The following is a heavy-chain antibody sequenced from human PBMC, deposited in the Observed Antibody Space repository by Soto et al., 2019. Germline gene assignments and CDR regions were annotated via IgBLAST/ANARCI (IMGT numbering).Heavy chain of an antibody. CDR2: INPNSGGT. CDR3: ARATAVGYCSGGSCYLDY. CDR1: GYTFTGYY. Sequence: QVQLVQSGAEVKKPGASVKVSCKASGYTFTGYYMHWVRQAPGQGLEWMGWINPNSGGTNYAQKFQGRVTMTRDTSISTAYMELSRLRSDDTAVYYCARATAVGYCSGGSCYLDYWGQGTLVTVS. D-gene: IGHD2-15*01. V-gene: IGHV1-2*02. J-gene: IGHJ4*02.